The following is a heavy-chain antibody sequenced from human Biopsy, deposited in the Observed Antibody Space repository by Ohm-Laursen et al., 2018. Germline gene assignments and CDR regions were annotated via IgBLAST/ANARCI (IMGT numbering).Heavy chain of an antibody. CDR3: VKHWGGYNFDS. CDR1: GSTFNTYA. J-gene: IGHJ4*01. CDR2: IDVSEDNT. V-gene: IGHV3-23*01. D-gene: IGHD7-27*01. Sequence: SLRLSCTASGSTFNTYAMNWVRQAPGKGLEWVSHIDVSEDNTYYADSVRGRFTISRDNSKKMVHLQINSLRADDTAVYYCVKHWGGYNFDSWGQGTLVTVSS.